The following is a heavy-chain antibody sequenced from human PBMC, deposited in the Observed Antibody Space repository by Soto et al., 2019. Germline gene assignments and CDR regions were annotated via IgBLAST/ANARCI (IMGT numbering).Heavy chain of an antibody. J-gene: IGHJ4*02. Sequence: ETLSLTCTVSGGSISSYYWSWIRQPAGKGLEWIGRIYTSGSTNYNPSLKSRVTMSVDTSKNQFSLKLSSVTAADTAVYYCAREVSSRFGELYIGDYWGQGTLVTVSS. CDR3: AREVSSRFGELYIGDY. V-gene: IGHV4-4*07. D-gene: IGHD3-10*01. CDR2: IYTSGST. CDR1: GGSISSYY.